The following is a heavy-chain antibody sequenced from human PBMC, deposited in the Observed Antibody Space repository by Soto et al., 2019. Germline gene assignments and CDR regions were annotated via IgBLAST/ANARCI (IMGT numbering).Heavy chain of an antibody. D-gene: IGHD4-17*01. CDR2: INPNSGGT. CDR1: GYTFTGYY. J-gene: IGHJ4*02. CDR3: ARAGMGQNGDYVY. Sequence: QVQLVQSGAEVKKPGASVKVSCKASGYTFTGYYMHWVRQAPGQGLEWLGWINPNSGGTNYAQKFQGWVTMTRDTYISTAYMELSRLRSDDTAVYYCARAGMGQNGDYVYWGQGTLVTVSS. V-gene: IGHV1-2*04.